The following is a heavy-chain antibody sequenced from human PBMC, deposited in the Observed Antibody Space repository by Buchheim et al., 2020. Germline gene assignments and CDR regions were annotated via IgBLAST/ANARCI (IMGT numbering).Heavy chain of an antibody. D-gene: IGHD3-3*01. CDR2: ISYDGSNK. CDR3: ARGSITYYDFWSGYSPYYYGMDV. CDR1: GFTFSSYA. V-gene: IGHV3-30*04. Sequence: QVQLVESGGGVVQPGRSLRLSCAASGFTFSSYAMHWVRQAPGKGLEWVAVISYDGSNKYYADSVKGRFTISRDNSKNTLDLQMNSLRAEDTAVYYCARGSITYYDFWSGYSPYYYGMDVWGQGTT. J-gene: IGHJ6*02.